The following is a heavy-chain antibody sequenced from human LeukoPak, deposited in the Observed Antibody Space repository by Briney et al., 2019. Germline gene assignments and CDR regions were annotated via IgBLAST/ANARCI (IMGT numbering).Heavy chain of an antibody. V-gene: IGHV4-59*08. Sequence: PSETLSLTCTVSGGSISSYYWSWIRQPPGKGLEWIGYIYYSGSTNYNPSLKSRATISVDTSKNQFSLKLSSVTAADTAVYYCARHPRYSRGGYFDYWGQGTLVTVSS. CDR2: IYYSGST. J-gene: IGHJ4*02. D-gene: IGHD6-13*01. CDR3: ARHPRYSRGGYFDY. CDR1: GGSISSYY.